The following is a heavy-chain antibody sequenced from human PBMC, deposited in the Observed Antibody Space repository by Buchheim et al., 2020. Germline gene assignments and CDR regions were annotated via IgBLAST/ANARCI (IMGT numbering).Heavy chain of an antibody. D-gene: IGHD3-22*01. Sequence: QVQLVESGGAVVQPGKSLRLSCTASGFTFRTYGIHWVRQAPGRGLEWVAVVWYDGSEKYYADHVKGRFTMSRDNSKNTVYLQMNSLRAEDTAVYYCARGHNYYDSSGFDFWGQGT. V-gene: IGHV3-33*01. CDR1: GFTFRTYG. J-gene: IGHJ4*02. CDR3: ARGHNYYDSSGFDF. CDR2: VWYDGSEK.